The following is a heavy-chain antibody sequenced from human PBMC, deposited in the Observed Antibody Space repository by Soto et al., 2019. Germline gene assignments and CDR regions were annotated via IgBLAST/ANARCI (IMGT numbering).Heavy chain of an antibody. D-gene: IGHD6-13*01. Sequence: PSETLSLTCTVSGGSISSYYWSWIRQPPGKGLEWIGCIYYSGNTYYNPSLKRRFSISVDTSKNQFSLQLSSVTVADTAVYYCARDFTRYSSPPCPLEYWGLGTLVTVSS. CDR2: IYYSGNT. V-gene: IGHV4-59*12. CDR1: GGSISSYY. CDR3: ARDFTRYSSPPCPLEY. J-gene: IGHJ4*02.